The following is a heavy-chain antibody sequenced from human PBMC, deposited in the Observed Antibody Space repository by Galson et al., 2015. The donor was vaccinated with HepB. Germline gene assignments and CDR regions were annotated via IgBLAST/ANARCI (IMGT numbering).Heavy chain of an antibody. J-gene: IGHJ4*02. CDR2: IPYRGST. CDR3: ARDRSGSFYSWDL. CDR1: YGSINNYF. D-gene: IGHD3-22*01. Sequence: ETLSLTCTISYGSINNYFWSWIRQPPGKGLEWIGYIPYRGSTTSNPSLKGRVTISLDTPNNQVSLKLKSVTAADTAVYYCARDRSGSFYSWDLWGPGILVAVTS. V-gene: IGHV4-59*01.